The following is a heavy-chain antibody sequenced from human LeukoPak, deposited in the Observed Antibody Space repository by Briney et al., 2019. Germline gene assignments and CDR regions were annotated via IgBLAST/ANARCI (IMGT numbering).Heavy chain of an antibody. CDR3: ASSGGPYKYYFDY. J-gene: IGHJ4*02. D-gene: IGHD5-24*01. CDR1: GYSISSGYY. Sequence: SETLSLTCTVSGYSISSGYYWGWIRQPPGKGLEWIGSIYHSGSTYHNPSLKSRVTISVDTSKNQFSLKLSSETAADTAVYYCASSGGPYKYYFDYWGQGTLVTVSS. CDR2: IYHSGST. V-gene: IGHV4-38-2*02.